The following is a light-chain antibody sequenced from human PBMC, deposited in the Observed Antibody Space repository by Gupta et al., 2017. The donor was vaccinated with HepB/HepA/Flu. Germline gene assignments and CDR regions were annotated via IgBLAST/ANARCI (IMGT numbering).Light chain of an antibody. V-gene: IGKV4-1*01. CDR2: WAS. CDR3: QQYSETPYT. CDR1: QSGLYTSNKRNY. J-gene: IGKJ2*01. Sequence: DMVMTQSPHSLAVSLGEGATINCKSSQSGLYTSNKRNYLGWYQLKPGHPPKQLIYWASIRESGVPDRFTGSGSGTDFTLTISSLQAEDVAVYSCQQYSETPYTFGQGTKVEI.